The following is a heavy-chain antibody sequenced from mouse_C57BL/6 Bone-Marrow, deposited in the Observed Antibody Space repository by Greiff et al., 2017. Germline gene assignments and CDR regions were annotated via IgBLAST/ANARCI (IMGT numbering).Heavy chain of an antibody. CDR3: ASGFYTSSSGAMDY. V-gene: IGHV1-55*01. Sequence: VQLQQSGAELVKPGASVKMSCKASGYTFTSYWITWVKPRPGQGLEWIGDIYPGSGSTNYNEKFKSKATLTVDTSSSTAYMQLSRLTSEDSAVYYCASGFYTSSSGAMDYWGQGTSVTFSS. D-gene: IGHD1-1*01. CDR1: GYTFTSYW. J-gene: IGHJ4*01. CDR2: IYPGSGST.